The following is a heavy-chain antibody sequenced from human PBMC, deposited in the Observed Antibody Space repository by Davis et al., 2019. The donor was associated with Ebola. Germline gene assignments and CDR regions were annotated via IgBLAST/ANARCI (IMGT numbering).Heavy chain of an antibody. Sequence: GESLKISCAASGFTFSSYYMHWVRQVPGKGLVWVARISSEGYSTTYADSVKGRFTVSRDNSQNTVYLEMTSLRADDTAVYYCARDGQLWDFDYWGQGTLVTVSS. CDR3: ARDGQLWDFDY. D-gene: IGHD1-1*01. CDR1: GFTFSSYY. CDR2: ISSEGYST. J-gene: IGHJ4*02. V-gene: IGHV3-74*01.